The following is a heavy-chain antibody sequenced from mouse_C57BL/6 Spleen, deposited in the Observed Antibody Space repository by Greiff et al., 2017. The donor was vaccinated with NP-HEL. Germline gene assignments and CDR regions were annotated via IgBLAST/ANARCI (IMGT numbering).Heavy chain of an antibody. CDR3: ARGLFYYGSSFFDY. D-gene: IGHD1-1*01. V-gene: IGHV5-4*01. CDR2: ISDGGSYT. Sequence: EVQRVESGGGLVKPGGSLKLSCAASGFTFSSYAMSWVRQTPEKRLEWVATISDGGSYTYYPDNVKGRFTISRDNAKNNLYLQMSHLKSEDTAMYYCARGLFYYGSSFFDYWGQGTTLTVSS. CDR1: GFTFSSYA. J-gene: IGHJ2*01.